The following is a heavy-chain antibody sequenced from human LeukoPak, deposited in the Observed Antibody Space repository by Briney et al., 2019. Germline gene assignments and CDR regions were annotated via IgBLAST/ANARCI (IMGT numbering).Heavy chain of an antibody. J-gene: IGHJ4*02. CDR3: ATVGRITVADTGWEWYYFDY. Sequence: GASVKVSCKASGYTLTELSMHWVRQAPGKGLEWMGGFDPEEGETIYAQKFQGRVTMTEDTSTDTAYMELSSLRSEDTAVYYCATVGRITVADTGWEWYYFDYWGQGTLVTVSS. CDR1: GYTLTELS. V-gene: IGHV1-24*01. CDR2: FDPEEGET. D-gene: IGHD6-19*01.